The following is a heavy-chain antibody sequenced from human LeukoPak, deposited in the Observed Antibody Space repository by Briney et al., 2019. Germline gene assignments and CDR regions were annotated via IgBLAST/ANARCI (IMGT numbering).Heavy chain of an antibody. CDR2: IYTSGST. J-gene: IGHJ5*02. D-gene: IGHD2-15*01. V-gene: IGHV4-4*07. Sequence: SETLSLTCTVSGGSISSYYWSWIRQPAGKGLEWIGRIYTSGSTNYNPSLKSRVTMSVDTSKNKFSLKLRSVTAADTAVYYCARDRLLNWFDPWGQGTLVTVSS. CDR3: ARDRLLNWFDP. CDR1: GGSISSYY.